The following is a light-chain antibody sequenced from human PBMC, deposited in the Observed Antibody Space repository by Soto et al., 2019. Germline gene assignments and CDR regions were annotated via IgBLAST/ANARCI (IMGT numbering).Light chain of an antibody. CDR3: QQYGSSPPFT. CDR2: GAS. Sequence: EIVLTQSPGTLSLSPGERATLSFRASQSVSSSYLAWYQQKPGQAPRLLIYGASSRATGIPDRFSGSGSGTDFTLTISRVEPEDFAVYYCQQYGSSPPFTFGPGTKVDIK. CDR1: QSVSSSY. V-gene: IGKV3-20*01. J-gene: IGKJ3*01.